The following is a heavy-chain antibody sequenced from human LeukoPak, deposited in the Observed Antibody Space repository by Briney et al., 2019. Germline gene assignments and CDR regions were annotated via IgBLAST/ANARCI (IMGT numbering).Heavy chain of an antibody. Sequence: GGSLRLSCAASGFTFSNYGLNWVRQAPGKGLEWLSFISRDGTATHYADGVKGRFTISRDNAKNSLYLQMNSLRAEDTAVYYCATDPDGDYDFDFWGQGTLVTVSS. CDR2: ISRDGTAT. D-gene: IGHD4-17*01. CDR1: GFTFSNYG. CDR3: ATDPDGDYDFDF. J-gene: IGHJ4*02. V-gene: IGHV3-48*01.